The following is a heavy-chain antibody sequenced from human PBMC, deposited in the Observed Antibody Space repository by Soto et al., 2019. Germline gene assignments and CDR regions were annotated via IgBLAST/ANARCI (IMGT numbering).Heavy chain of an antibody. CDR1: GGSISVYY. Sequence: PSETLSLTCTLSGGSISVYYWSWIRQSPRQGLEWLGYVYDNGRPYYSPSLKSRDTISADTSNNQISLKLTSATAVDSAVDYCARGVGSSPPRYWGRGTLVTVSS. J-gene: IGHJ4*02. CDR3: ARGVGSSPPRY. V-gene: IGHV4-59*01. D-gene: IGHD3-9*01. CDR2: VYDNGRP.